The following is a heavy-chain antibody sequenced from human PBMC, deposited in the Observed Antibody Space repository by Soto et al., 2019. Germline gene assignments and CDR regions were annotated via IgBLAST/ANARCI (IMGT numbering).Heavy chain of an antibody. J-gene: IGHJ4*02. CDR1: GGTFSSYA. V-gene: IGHV1-69*13. D-gene: IGHD6-13*01. CDR3: LLAAAGAYYFDY. Sequence: GASVKVSWKASGGTFSSYAISWVRQAPGQGLEWMGGIIPIFGTANYAQKFQGRVTITADESTSTAYMELSSLRSEDTAVYYCLLAAAGAYYFDYWGQGTLVTVSS. CDR2: IIPIFGTA.